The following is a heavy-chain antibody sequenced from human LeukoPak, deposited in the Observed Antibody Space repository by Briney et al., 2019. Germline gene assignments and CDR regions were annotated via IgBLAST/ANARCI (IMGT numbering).Heavy chain of an antibody. CDR3: ARVRVDNLGLYYFDY. CDR2: IYTSGST. Sequence: PSETLSLTCTVSGGSISSYYWSWIRQPAGKGLEWIGRIYTSGSTNYNPSLKSRVTMSVDTSKNQFSLKLSSVTAADTAVYYCARVRVDNLGLYYFDYWGQGTLVTVSS. D-gene: IGHD1-1*01. CDR1: GGSISSYY. J-gene: IGHJ4*02. V-gene: IGHV4-4*07.